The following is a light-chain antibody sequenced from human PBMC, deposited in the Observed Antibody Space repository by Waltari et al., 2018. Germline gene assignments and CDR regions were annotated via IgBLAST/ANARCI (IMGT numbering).Light chain of an antibody. V-gene: IGLV2-8*01. CDR2: EVS. CDR3: SSYAGSNNWV. J-gene: IGLJ3*02. CDR1: SSDAGGYNY. Sequence: QSALTQPPSASGSPGQSVTISCTGTSSDAGGYNYVSWYQQHPGNAPQLMIYEVSKRPSGVPDRFSGSKSGNTASLTVSGLQAEDEADYYCSSYAGSNNWVFGGGTKLTVL.